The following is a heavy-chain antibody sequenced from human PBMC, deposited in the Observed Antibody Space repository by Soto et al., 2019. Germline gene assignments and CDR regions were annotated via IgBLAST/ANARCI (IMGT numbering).Heavy chain of an antibody. CDR3: ARARSSSWRFDY. D-gene: IGHD6-13*01. Sequence: QVQLVQSGAEVKKTGSSVKVSCKASGGTCSSYAISWVRQAPGQGLEWMVGIIPIFGTANYAQKFQGRVTITADESTSTAYMELSSLRSEDTAVYYCARARSSSWRFDYWCQGTLVTVSS. J-gene: IGHJ4*02. V-gene: IGHV1-69*01. CDR1: GGTCSSYA. CDR2: IIPIFGTA.